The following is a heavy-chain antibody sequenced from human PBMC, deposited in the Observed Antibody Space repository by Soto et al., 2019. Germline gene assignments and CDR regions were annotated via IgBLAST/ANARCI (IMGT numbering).Heavy chain of an antibody. Sequence: QVQLVQSGAEVRKPGSSVKVSCKASGGTFSRHAISWVRQAPGQGLEWMGGIIPIFGTANHAQKFQGRVTIIADESTSTAYMELSSLRSEDTAIYYCASLSSGTGPYCFDPWGQGTLVTVSS. J-gene: IGHJ5*02. D-gene: IGHD3-10*01. CDR2: IIPIFGTA. CDR1: GGTFSRHA. CDR3: ASLSSGTGPYCFDP. V-gene: IGHV1-69*01.